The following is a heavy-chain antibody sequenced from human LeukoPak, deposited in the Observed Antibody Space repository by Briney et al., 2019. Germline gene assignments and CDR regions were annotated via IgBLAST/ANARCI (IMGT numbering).Heavy chain of an antibody. D-gene: IGHD1-26*01. CDR1: GFTFSSYA. V-gene: IGHV3-30*04. CDR2: IYYDGSNK. J-gene: IGHJ4*02. Sequence: GGSLRLSCAASGFTFSSYAMHWVRQAPGKGLEWVAVIYYDGSNKYYADSVKGRFTISRDNSKNTVYLQMNSPRAEDTAVYYCARDRSGRFDYWGQGTRVTVSS. CDR3: ARDRSGRFDY.